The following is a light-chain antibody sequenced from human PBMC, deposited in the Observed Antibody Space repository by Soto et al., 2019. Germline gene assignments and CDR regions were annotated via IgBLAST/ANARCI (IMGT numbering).Light chain of an antibody. Sequence: EIVLTHSPGTLSLSPGERATLSCRASQSVSSSYLAWYQQKPGQAPRLLIYGASSRATGILDRFSGSGSGTDFTLTISRLEPEDFAVYYCQQYGSSPPYTFGQGTKLEIK. CDR1: QSVSSSY. CDR2: GAS. J-gene: IGKJ2*01. V-gene: IGKV3-20*01. CDR3: QQYGSSPPYT.